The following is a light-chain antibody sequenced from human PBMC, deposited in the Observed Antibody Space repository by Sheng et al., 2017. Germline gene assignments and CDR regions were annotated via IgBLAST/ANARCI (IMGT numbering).Light chain of an antibody. V-gene: IGKV1-5*03. CDR2: TAS. CDR1: QSIRSW. J-gene: IGKJ3*01. Sequence: DIQMTQFPYTLSASVGDRVTITCRASQSIRSWLAWYQQKPGRAPKLLIYTASALESGVSSRFSGSGSGTEFTLTISSLQPEDFATYYCQQANSFPFTFGPGTKVDIK. CDR3: QQANSFPFT.